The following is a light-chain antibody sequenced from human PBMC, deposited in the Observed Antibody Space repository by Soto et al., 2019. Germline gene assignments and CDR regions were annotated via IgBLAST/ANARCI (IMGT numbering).Light chain of an antibody. Sequence: SYELTQPPSVSVAPGKTASIPCGGDNIGSKSVHWYQQRPGQAPVLVINNEIDRPSGIPERFSGSNSGNTATLTITRVDARDEADYYCHVWDSDSDHPVFGGGTKLTVL. J-gene: IGLJ2*01. CDR3: HVWDSDSDHPV. V-gene: IGLV3-21*04. CDR1: NIGSKS. CDR2: NEI.